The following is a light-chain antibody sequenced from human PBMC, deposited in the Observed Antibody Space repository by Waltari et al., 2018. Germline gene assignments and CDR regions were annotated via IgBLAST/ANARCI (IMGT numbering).Light chain of an antibody. V-gene: IGKV3-20*01. CDR1: QRVRSSY. CDR2: GAS. Sequence: EIVLTQSPGTLSLSPGESATLSYRASQRVRSSYLAWYQQKPGQTPRLLIYGASSRATGIPDRFSGSGSGTEFTLTINRLEPEDFAVYYCQQYSSSPELSFGGGTKVEIK. J-gene: IGKJ4*01. CDR3: QQYSSSPELS.